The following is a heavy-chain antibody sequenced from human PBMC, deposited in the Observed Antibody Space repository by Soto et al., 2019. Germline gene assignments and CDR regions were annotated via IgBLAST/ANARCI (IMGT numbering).Heavy chain of an antibody. CDR3: ARDLSEYCSGGSCHSFDP. CDR2: ISSSSSYI. J-gene: IGHJ5*02. CDR1: GFTFSSYS. Sequence: GGSLRLSCAASGFTFSSYSMNWVRQAPGKGLEWVSSISSSSSYIYYADSVKGRFTISRDNAKNSLYLQMNSLRAEDTAVYYFARDLSEYCSGGSCHSFDPWGQGTLVTVSS. D-gene: IGHD2-15*01. V-gene: IGHV3-21*01.